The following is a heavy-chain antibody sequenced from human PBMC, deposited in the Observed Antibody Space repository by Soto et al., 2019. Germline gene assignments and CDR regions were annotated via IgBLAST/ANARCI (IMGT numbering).Heavy chain of an antibody. Sequence: PLETLPLTCTFSGCSISSYYWSLIRQPPGKGLEWIGYIYYSGSTSYNPSLKSRVTISVDTSKNQFSLKLSSVTAADTAVYYCARRYGGAFDIWGRGTMVT. CDR3: ARRYGGAFDI. CDR2: IYYSGST. J-gene: IGHJ3*02. CDR1: GCSISSYY. D-gene: IGHD3-10*01. V-gene: IGHV4-59*08.